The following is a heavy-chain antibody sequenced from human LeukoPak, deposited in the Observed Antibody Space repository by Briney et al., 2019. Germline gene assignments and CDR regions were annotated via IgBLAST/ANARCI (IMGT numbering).Heavy chain of an antibody. CDR2: INHSGST. CDR3: ARFHPSSSSSFDY. Sequence: SETLSLTCAVYGGSFSGYYWSWIRQPPGKGLEWIGEINHSGSTNYNPSLKSRVTISVDTSKNQFSLKPSSVTAADTAVYYCARFHPSSSSSFDYWGQGTLVTVSS. J-gene: IGHJ4*02. V-gene: IGHV4-34*01. CDR1: GGSFSGYY. D-gene: IGHD6-6*01.